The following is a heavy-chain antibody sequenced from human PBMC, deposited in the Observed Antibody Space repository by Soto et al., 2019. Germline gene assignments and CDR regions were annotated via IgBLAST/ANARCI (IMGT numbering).Heavy chain of an antibody. D-gene: IGHD3-3*01. CDR3: ARDRDFWSGYFSYYGMDV. V-gene: IGHV4-61*08. CDR2: IYYSGST. CDR1: GGSVSSGDLY. Sequence: SETLSLTCTVSGGSVSSGDLYWSWIRQPPGKGLEWIGNIYYSGSTNYNPSLKSRATISVDTSKNQFSLKLSSVTAADTAVYYCARDRDFWSGYFSYYGMDVWGQGTTVTVSS. J-gene: IGHJ6*02.